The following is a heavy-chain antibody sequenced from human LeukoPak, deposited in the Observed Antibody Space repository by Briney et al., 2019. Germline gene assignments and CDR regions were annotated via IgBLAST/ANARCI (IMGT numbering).Heavy chain of an antibody. Sequence: ASVKVSCKASGYAFSTYGISWVRQAPGQGLEWMGWINTYTGKTNYAQKLQGRVTMTTDTSRSTVYMELRSLRSDDAAVYYCARQSPSDFWGQGTLVTVSA. J-gene: IGHJ4*02. V-gene: IGHV1-18*01. CDR3: ARQSPSDF. CDR1: GYAFSTYG. CDR2: INTYTGKT.